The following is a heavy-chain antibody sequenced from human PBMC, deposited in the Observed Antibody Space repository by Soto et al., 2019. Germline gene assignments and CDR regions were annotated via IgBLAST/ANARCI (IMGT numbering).Heavy chain of an antibody. V-gene: IGHV4-39*01. J-gene: IGHJ6*02. CDR3: ASLYCSGGSCYSFYYYGMDV. CDR2: IYYSGST. CDR1: GGSISSSSYY. Sequence: SETLSLTCTVSGGSISSSSYYWGWIRQPPGKGLEWIGSIYYSGSTYYNPSLKSRVTISVDTSKNQFSLKLSSVTAADTAVYYCASLYCSGGSCYSFYYYGMDVWGQGTTVTVPS. D-gene: IGHD2-15*01.